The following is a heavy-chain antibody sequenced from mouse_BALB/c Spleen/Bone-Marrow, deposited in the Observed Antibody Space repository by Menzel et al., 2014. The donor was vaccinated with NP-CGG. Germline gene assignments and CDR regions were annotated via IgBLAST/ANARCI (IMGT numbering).Heavy chain of an antibody. J-gene: IGHJ3*01. Sequence: EVMLVESGGGLVQPGDSLKLSCATSGFTFSDFYMEWVRQPPGKRLEWIAASSNKAEYYTTEDRASVKGRFIVSRDTSHSGPYLQMISLRAYDAAIYYCASDVGSAASFVYWGQGTLVAVSA. CDR1: GFTFSDFY. CDR2: SSNKAEYYTT. D-gene: IGHD3-3*01. CDR3: ASDVGSAASFVY. V-gene: IGHV7-1*02.